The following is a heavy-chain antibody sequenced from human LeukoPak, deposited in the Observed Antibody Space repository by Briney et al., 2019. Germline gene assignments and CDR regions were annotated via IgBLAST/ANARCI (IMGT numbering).Heavy chain of an antibody. Sequence: ASVKVSCKASGYSFTSYYMHWVRQAPGQGLEWMGLINPSGSSTTYAQRFQGRVTMTRDISTSTDYMELTSLTSDDTAMYYCARDNSVGETAWWFDPWGQGTLVAVSS. CDR2: INPSGSST. J-gene: IGHJ5*02. D-gene: IGHD1-26*01. V-gene: IGHV1-46*01. CDR1: GYSFTSYY. CDR3: ARDNSVGETAWWFDP.